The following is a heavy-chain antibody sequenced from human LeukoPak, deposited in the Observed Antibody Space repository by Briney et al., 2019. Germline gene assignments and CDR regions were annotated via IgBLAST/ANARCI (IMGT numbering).Heavy chain of an antibody. D-gene: IGHD3-10*01. CDR1: GFTFSSYW. V-gene: IGHV3-7*01. Sequence: GGSLRLSCAASGFTFSSYWMSWVRQAPGKGLEWVANIKQDGSEKYYVDSVKGRFTISRDNAKNSLYLQMNSLRAEDTAVYYCARDVRMVRGGDIDYWGQGTLVTVSS. CDR2: IKQDGSEK. J-gene: IGHJ4*02. CDR3: ARDVRMVRGGDIDY.